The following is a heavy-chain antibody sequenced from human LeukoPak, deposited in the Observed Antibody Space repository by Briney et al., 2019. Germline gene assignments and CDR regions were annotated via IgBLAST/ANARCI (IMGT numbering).Heavy chain of an antibody. Sequence: SETLSLTCAVYGGSFSGYYWSWIRQPPGKGLEWIGEINHSGSTNYNPSLKSRVTISVDTSKNQFSLKLSSVTAADTAVYYCARAPLYAVDYWGRGTLVTVSS. CDR1: GGSFSGYY. CDR2: INHSGST. V-gene: IGHV4-34*01. CDR3: ARAPLYAVDY. D-gene: IGHD2-8*01. J-gene: IGHJ4*02.